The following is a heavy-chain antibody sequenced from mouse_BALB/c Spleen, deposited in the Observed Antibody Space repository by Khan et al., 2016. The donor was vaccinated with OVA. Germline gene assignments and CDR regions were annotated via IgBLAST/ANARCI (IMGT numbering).Heavy chain of an antibody. CDR2: INTYTGEP. J-gene: IGHJ4*01. D-gene: IGHD2-10*01. V-gene: IGHV9-3-1*01. Sequence: QIQLVQSGPELKKPGETVKISCKASGYTFTNYGMNWVKQAPGKGLKWMGWINTYTGEPTYADDFKGRFAFSLETSASTAYLQINNLKNEDTATYFCARPPYCSYFMVYWGQGTSLTVSS. CDR1: GYTFTNYG. CDR3: ARPPYCSYFMVY.